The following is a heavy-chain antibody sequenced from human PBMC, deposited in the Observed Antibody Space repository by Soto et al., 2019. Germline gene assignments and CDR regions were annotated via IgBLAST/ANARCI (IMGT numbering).Heavy chain of an antibody. V-gene: IGHV3-15*01. CDR1: GFTFSNAW. D-gene: IGHD3-22*01. CDR2: IKSKTDGGTT. CDR3: TTDLGYYDSSGPPGY. Sequence: GGSLRLSCAASGFTFSNAWMSWVRQAPGKGLEWVGRIKSKTDGGTTDYAAPVKGRFTISRDDSKNTLYLQMNSLKTEDTAVYYCTTDLGYYDSSGPPGYWGQGTLVTVSS. J-gene: IGHJ4*02.